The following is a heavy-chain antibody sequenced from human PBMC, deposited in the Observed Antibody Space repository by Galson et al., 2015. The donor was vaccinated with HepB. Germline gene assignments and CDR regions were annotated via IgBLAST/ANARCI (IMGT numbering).Heavy chain of an antibody. J-gene: IGHJ4*02. Sequence: SLRLSCAASGFTFSSYAMSWVRQAPGKGLEWVSAISGSGGSTYYADSVKGRFTISRDNSKNTLYLQMNSLRAEDTAVYYCAKRGIAAAGQTPNFDYWGQGTLVTVSS. CDR2: ISGSGGST. D-gene: IGHD6-13*01. CDR3: AKRGIAAAGQTPNFDY. CDR1: GFTFSSYA. V-gene: IGHV3-23*01.